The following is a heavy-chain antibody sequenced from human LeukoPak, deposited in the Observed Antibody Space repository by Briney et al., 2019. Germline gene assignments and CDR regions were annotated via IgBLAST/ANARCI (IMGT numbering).Heavy chain of an antibody. CDR3: ATVMWYSVAVNGDWFDP. CDR2: FDPEDGET. Sequence: ASVKVSCKVSRYTLTELSMHWVRQAPGKGLEWMGGFDPEDGETIYAQKFQGRVTMTEDTSTDTAYMELSSLRSEVTAVYYCATVMWYSVAVNGDWFDPWGQGTLVTVSS. V-gene: IGHV1-24*01. D-gene: IGHD6-19*01. CDR1: RYTLTELS. J-gene: IGHJ5*02.